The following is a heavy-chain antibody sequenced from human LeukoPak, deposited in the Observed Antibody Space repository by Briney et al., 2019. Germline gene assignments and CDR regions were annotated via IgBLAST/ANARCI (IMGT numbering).Heavy chain of an antibody. Sequence: GGSLRLSCVASEFTLSYYWMSWVRQAPGKGLEWVANINEDGSQRTYMDSVKGRFTVSRDNARNSLFLQLNSLRAEDTAVYYCARDLDCNGKTRYELHSNWGQGTLVTVSS. D-gene: IGHD2/OR15-2a*01. CDR3: ARDLDCNGKTRYELHSN. J-gene: IGHJ4*02. V-gene: IGHV3-7*01. CDR2: INEDGSQR. CDR1: EFTLSYYW.